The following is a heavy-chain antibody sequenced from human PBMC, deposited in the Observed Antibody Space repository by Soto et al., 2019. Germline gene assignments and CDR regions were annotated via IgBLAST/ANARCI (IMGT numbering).Heavy chain of an antibody. J-gene: IGHJ4*02. Sequence: EVQLVESGGDLVQPGGFLRLSCATSGFTFSRFWIHWVRQVARKGLVWVLRINSDGSSISYSDSVKGRFTISRDNAKNTLYLQMNSLRVEDTAVYYCARLPVDTITSLDYWGQGTLVTVSS. CDR3: ARLPVDTITSLDY. V-gene: IGHV3-74*01. CDR1: GFTFSRFW. D-gene: IGHD3-3*01. CDR2: INSDGSSI.